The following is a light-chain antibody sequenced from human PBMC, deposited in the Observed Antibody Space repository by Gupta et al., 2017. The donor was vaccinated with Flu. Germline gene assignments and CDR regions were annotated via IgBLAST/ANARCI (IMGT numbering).Light chain of an antibody. CDR3: QQNGSSPLT. CDR2: GAS. V-gene: IGKV3-20*01. Sequence: EIVLTQSPGTLSLSPGERATLSCRASQSVSSRYSAWYQQKPGQAPRLLIYGASSRATGIPDRFSGSGSGTEFTLTISRREPEDFAVYYCQQNGSSPLTFGGGTKVEIK. CDR1: QSVSSRY. J-gene: IGKJ4*01.